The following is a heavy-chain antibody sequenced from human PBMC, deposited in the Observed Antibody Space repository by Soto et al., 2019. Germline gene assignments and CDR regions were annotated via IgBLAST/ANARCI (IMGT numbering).Heavy chain of an antibody. J-gene: IGHJ6*03. Sequence: GGSLRLSCAASGFTFSSYAMSWVRQAPGKGLEWVSAISGSGGSTYYADSVKGRFTISRDNSKNTLYLQMNSLRAEDTAVYYCAKDQFIRRGGNVLRYFDWRYYYYMDVWGKGTTVTVSS. CDR2: ISGSGGST. D-gene: IGHD3-9*01. CDR3: AKDQFIRRGGNVLRYFDWRYYYYMDV. V-gene: IGHV3-23*01. CDR1: GFTFSSYA.